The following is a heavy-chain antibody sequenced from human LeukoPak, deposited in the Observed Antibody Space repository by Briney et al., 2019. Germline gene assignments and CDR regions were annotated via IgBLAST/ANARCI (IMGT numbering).Heavy chain of an antibody. D-gene: IGHD3-10*01. J-gene: IGHJ4*02. CDR2: IKSKTDGGTT. CDR1: GFTFSNDW. V-gene: IGHV3-15*01. CDR3: TTAASVITMATTRFDY. Sequence: PGGSLRLSCAASGFTFSNDWMSWVRQAPGKGLEWVGRIKSKTDGGTTDYAAPVKGRFTISSNDSKNTLYLQMNSLKTEDTAGYYCTTAASVITMATTRFDYWGQGTLVTVSS.